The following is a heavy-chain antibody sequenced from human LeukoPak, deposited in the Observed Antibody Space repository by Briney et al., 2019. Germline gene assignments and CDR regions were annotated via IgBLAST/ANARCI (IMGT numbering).Heavy chain of an antibody. Sequence: ASVKVSCKASGYTFTGYYMHWVRQAPGQGLEWMGWINPSSGGTNYAQKFQGRVTMTRDTSISTAYMELSRLRSDDTAVYYCAKGWFGELSPLYFDYWGQGTLVTVSS. CDR3: AKGWFGELSPLYFDY. CDR2: INPSSGGT. V-gene: IGHV1-2*02. D-gene: IGHD3-10*01. CDR1: GYTFTGYY. J-gene: IGHJ4*02.